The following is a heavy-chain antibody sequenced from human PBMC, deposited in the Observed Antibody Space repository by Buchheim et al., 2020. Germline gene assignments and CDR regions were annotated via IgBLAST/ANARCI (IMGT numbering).Heavy chain of an antibody. D-gene: IGHD1-26*01. V-gene: IGHV3-48*01. CDR2: ISSSSSTI. CDR3: ATGAIVGVTIY. J-gene: IGHJ4*02. Sequence: EVQLVESGGGLVQPGGSLRLSCATSGFTFSSSSMNWVRQAPGKGLEWVSYISSSSSTIYYEDSVKGRFTISRDNAKNSLYLQMNSLRAEDTAMHYCATGAIVGVTIYWGQGTL. CDR1: GFTFSSSS.